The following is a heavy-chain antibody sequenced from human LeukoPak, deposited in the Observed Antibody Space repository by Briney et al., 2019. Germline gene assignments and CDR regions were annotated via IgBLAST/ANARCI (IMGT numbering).Heavy chain of an antibody. J-gene: IGHJ4*02. D-gene: IGHD1-26*01. CDR2: ISAFNGNT. CDR1: GYIFNSYG. Sequence: ASVKVSCKASGYIFNSYGISWVRQAPGQGLEWMGWISAFNGNTNYAQKFQGRVTMTTGTSTNTAYMELWSLSSDDTAVYFCARDPVGANGVFDYWGQGTLVTVSS. CDR3: ARDPVGANGVFDY. V-gene: IGHV1-18*01.